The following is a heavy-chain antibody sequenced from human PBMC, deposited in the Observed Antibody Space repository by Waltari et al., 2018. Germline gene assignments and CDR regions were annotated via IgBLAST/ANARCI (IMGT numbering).Heavy chain of an antibody. D-gene: IGHD3-10*01. J-gene: IGHJ4*02. CDR3: AGGYYGSGSTPDFDY. CDR2: ISYDGSNK. V-gene: IGHV3-30-3*01. Sequence: VQLVESGGGVVQPGRPLRLPCAAHGFTSSSYALPWVRQAPGKGLEWLAVISYDGSNKYYADAVKGRFTISRDNSKNTLYLQMNSLRAEDTAVYYCAGGYYGSGSTPDFDYWGQGTLVTVSS. CDR1: GFTSSSYA.